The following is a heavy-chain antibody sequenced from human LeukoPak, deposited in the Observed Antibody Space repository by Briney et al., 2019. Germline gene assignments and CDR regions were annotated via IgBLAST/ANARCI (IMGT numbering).Heavy chain of an antibody. Sequence: PSETLSLTCTISGYSITSGYYWGWIRPPPGKGLECIGSFYHSGDTYYNPSLKSPVTISVDTSENQFSLKLTSVTAADTALYFCARHSRRCSSTTCYTGAFDIWGPGTVVTVSS. CDR1: GYSITSGYY. CDR3: ARHSRRCSSTTCYTGAFDI. D-gene: IGHD2-2*02. J-gene: IGHJ3*02. V-gene: IGHV4-38-2*02. CDR2: FYHSGDT.